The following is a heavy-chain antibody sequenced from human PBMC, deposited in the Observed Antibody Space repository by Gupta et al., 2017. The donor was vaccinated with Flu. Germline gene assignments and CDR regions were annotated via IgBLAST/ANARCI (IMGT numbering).Heavy chain of an antibody. D-gene: IGHD6-13*01. CDR3: VRQSPVYRSSWFYFDY. V-gene: IGHV4-39*01. CDR1: SITSDSYY. Sequence: SITSDSYYWGWIRQPPGKGLEWVGNMFSSGSPFFNPSLKSRVSMSVDTSKNQFSLRLSSVTAADTATYYCVRQSPVYRSSWFYFDYWGQGALVTVSS. J-gene: IGHJ4*02. CDR2: MFSSGSP.